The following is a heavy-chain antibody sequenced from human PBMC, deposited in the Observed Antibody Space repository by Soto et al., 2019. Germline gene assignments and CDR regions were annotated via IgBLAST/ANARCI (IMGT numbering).Heavy chain of an antibody. D-gene: IGHD6-6*01. J-gene: IGHJ6*03. CDR2: INHSGST. V-gene: IGHV4-34*01. Sequence: ETLSLTCAVYGGSFSGYYWSWIRQPPGKGLEWIGEINHSGSTNYNPSLKSRVTISVDTSKNQFSLKLSSVTAADTAVYYCARGPEYSSSSSLHYYYYYMDVWGKGTTVTVYS. CDR3: ARGPEYSSSSSLHYYYYYMDV. CDR1: GGSFSGYY.